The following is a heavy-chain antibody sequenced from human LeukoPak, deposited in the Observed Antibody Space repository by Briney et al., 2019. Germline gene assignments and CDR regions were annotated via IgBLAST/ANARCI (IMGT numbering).Heavy chain of an antibody. Sequence: PGGSLRLSCAASGFTFSSYSMNWVRQAPGKGLEWVSSISSSSSYIYYADSVKGRFTISRDNAKNSLYLQMNSLRAEDTAVYYCARDQVIGVLRYFVAESNYYGMDVWGQGTTVTVSS. CDR2: ISSSSSYI. V-gene: IGHV3-21*01. D-gene: IGHD3-9*01. CDR3: ARDQVIGVLRYFVAESNYYGMDV. J-gene: IGHJ6*02. CDR1: GFTFSSYS.